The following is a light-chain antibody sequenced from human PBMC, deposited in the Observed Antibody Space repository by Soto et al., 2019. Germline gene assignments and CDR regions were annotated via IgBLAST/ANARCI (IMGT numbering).Light chain of an antibody. CDR1: QSLLYNDTYNY. CDR2: LGS. J-gene: IGKJ5*01. CDR3: MQALQSLT. V-gene: IGKV2-28*01. Sequence: DIVVTQSPLTLPVTPGEPSSXXXXXXQSLLYNDTYNYLDWYLQKPGQSPQLLIYLGSHRASGVPDRFSGSGSGTDFTLKISRVEAEDFGTYYCMQALQSLTFGQGTRLEI.